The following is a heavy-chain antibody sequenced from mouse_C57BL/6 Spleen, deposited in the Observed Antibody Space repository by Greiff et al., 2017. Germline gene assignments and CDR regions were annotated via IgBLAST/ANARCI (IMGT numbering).Heavy chain of an antibody. CDR2: IYPGSGST. V-gene: IGHV1-55*01. CDR1: GYTFTSYW. J-gene: IGHJ3*01. CDR3: ARGDYGSSYPFAY. D-gene: IGHD1-1*01. Sequence: QVQLQPGAELVKPGASVKMSCKASGYTFTSYWITWVKQRPGQGLEWIGDIYPGSGSTNYNEKFKSKATLTVDTSSSTAYMQLSNLTSEDSAVYYCARGDYGSSYPFAYWGQGTLVTVSA.